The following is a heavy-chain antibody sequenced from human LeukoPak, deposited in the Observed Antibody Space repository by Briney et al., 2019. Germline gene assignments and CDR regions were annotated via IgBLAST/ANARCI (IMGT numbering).Heavy chain of an antibody. CDR2: IWYDGTNK. D-gene: IGHD4-23*01. V-gene: IGHV3-33*06. Sequence: GGSLRLSCAASGFTFSSYGMHWVRQAPGKGLEWVAVIWYDGTNKYYADYVKGRFTISRDNSKNTLYLQMNSLRAEDTAVYYCAKGAGQLGSYGGPDYWGQGTLVTVSS. CDR3: AKGAGQLGSYGGPDY. CDR1: GFTFSSYG. J-gene: IGHJ4*02.